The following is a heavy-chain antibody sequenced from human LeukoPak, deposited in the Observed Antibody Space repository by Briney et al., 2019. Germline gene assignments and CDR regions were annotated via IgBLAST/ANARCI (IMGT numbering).Heavy chain of an antibody. D-gene: IGHD2-15*01. Sequence: ASVKVSCKASGNPFSTYGISWVRQAPGQGLEWMAWITTSNGNTNYAQKFQGRVTVTTDTSTSTTYMELRSLRSDDTAVYYCATMRRDCSSTPERYFDYWGQGTLVTVSS. CDR2: ITTSNGNT. V-gene: IGHV1-18*01. J-gene: IGHJ4*02. CDR1: GNPFSTYG. CDR3: ATMRRDCSSTPERYFDY.